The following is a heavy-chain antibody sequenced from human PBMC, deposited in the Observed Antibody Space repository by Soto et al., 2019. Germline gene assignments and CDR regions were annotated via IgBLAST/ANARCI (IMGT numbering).Heavy chain of an antibody. Sequence: EVQLLESGGGLVQPGGSLRLSCAASGFTFSSYAMGWVRQAPGKGLEWVSAISGSGGSTYYADSVKGRFTISRDNSKNTLYLQMNSLRAEDTAVYYCAKILEYSSASAGRGYFDYWGQGTLVTVSS. CDR2: ISGSGGST. J-gene: IGHJ4*02. CDR3: AKILEYSSASAGRGYFDY. V-gene: IGHV3-23*01. D-gene: IGHD6-6*01. CDR1: GFTFSSYA.